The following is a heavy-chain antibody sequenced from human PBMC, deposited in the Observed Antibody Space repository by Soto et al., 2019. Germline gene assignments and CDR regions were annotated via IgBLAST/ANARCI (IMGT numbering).Heavy chain of an antibody. J-gene: IGHJ6*02. D-gene: IGHD6-13*01. Sequence: QVQLVQSGAEVKKPGASVKVSCKASGYTFTSYGISWVRQAPGQGLEWMGWISAYNGNTNYAQKLQGRVTMTTDTSTSTAYMELRSLRSDDTAVYYCARVSDSSSWYVGWRDYYYGMDVWGQGTTVTVSS. CDR2: ISAYNGNT. CDR1: GYTFTSYG. CDR3: ARVSDSSSWYVGWRDYYYGMDV. V-gene: IGHV1-18*01.